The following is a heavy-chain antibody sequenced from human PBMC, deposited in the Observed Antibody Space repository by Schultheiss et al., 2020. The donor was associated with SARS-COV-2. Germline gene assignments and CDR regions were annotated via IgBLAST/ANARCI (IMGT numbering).Heavy chain of an antibody. J-gene: IGHJ6*02. Sequence: GGSLRLSCAASGFTFSIYEMNWVRQAPGKGLEWVSSISSSSSYIYYADSVKGRFTISRDNAKNSLYLQMNSLRAEDTAVYYCARSLLWFGELFPPEDYYYGMDVWGQGTTVTVSS. CDR3: ARSLLWFGELFPPEDYYYGMDV. V-gene: IGHV3-21*01. CDR1: GFTFSIYE. CDR2: ISSSSSYI. D-gene: IGHD3-10*01.